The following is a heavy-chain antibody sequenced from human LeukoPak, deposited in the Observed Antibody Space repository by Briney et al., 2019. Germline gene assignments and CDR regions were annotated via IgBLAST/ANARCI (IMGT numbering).Heavy chain of an antibody. CDR2: IHYSVGT. CDR3: AKGPLWPKSVYL. D-gene: IGHD2-21*01. J-gene: IGHJ5*02. CDR1: GGAISAGNY. V-gene: IGHV4-39*07. Sequence: PSETLSLTCTVSGGAISAGNYWGWIRQPPGKGLEWIGTIHYSVGTSYNPSLQSRVDISLDMSMNQFSLKLTLVTVADTAVYYCAKGPLWPKSVYLLGQGTLVAVSS.